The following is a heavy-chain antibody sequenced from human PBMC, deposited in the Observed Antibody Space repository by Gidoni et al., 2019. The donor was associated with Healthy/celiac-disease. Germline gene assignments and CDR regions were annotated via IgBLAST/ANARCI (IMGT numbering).Heavy chain of an antibody. Sequence: QVQLQQWGAGVLKPSETLSLTCAVYGVSFSGYYWTWIRQPPGKGLEWIGAINHSGSTRYNPSLKSRVTISVDWSKNQFSLKLNSVTAADTAVYYCARGFSSGYRYFDLWGRGTLVTVSS. V-gene: IGHV4-34*01. CDR2: INHSGST. CDR1: GVSFSGYY. D-gene: IGHD3-22*01. J-gene: IGHJ2*01. CDR3: ARGFSSGYRYFDL.